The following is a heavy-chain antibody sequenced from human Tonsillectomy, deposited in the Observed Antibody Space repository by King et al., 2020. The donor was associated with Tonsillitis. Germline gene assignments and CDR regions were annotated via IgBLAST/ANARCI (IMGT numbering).Heavy chain of an antibody. V-gene: IGHV4-34*01. J-gene: IGHJ4*01. CDR2: INHSGTT. CDR1: GGSFSGYY. CDR3: APPLRRYAPK. Sequence: VQLQQWGAGLLKPSETLSLTCAVYGGSFSGYYWTLIRQPPGKGLEWIGEINHSGTTNYNPFLKRRVTMSINTSKNQFSLKLSSVTAADTAVYYCAPPLRRYAPKWGQGTLVTVSS. D-gene: IGHD4-23*01.